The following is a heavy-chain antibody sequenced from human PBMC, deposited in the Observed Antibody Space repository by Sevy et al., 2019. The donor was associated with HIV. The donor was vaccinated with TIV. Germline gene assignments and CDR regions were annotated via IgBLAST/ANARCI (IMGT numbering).Heavy chain of an antibody. Sequence: GGSLRLSCVASGFSFDNYGLSWVRQAPGKGLEWVSSMSGRGTYTYCADSVKGRFTISRDNSRNTLYLQMNSLRAEDTAIYYCAKEEGIVVITTEDEYFDYWGQGTLVTVSS. CDR1: GFSFDNYG. CDR2: MSGRGTYT. V-gene: IGHV3-23*01. CDR3: AKEEGIVVITTEDEYFDY. J-gene: IGHJ4*02. D-gene: IGHD3-22*01.